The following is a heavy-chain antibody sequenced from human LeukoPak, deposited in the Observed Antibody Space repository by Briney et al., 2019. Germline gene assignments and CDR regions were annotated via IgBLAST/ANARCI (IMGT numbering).Heavy chain of an antibody. CDR2: INHSGST. V-gene: IGHV4-34*01. J-gene: IGHJ4*02. D-gene: IGHD2-2*01. CDR3: AGDRSSTNCPIY. Sequence: SETLSLTCAVYGGSFSGYYWSWIRQPPGKGLEWIGEINHSGSTNYNPSLKSRVAISVDTSKNQFSLQLSSVTAADTAVYYCAGDRSSTNCPIYWGQGTLVTVSS. CDR1: GGSFSGYY.